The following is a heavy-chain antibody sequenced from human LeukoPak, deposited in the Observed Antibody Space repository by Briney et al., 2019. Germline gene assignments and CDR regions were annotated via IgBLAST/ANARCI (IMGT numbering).Heavy chain of an antibody. CDR2: INHSGST. Sequence: SETRSLTGAVYGRSFSGYYWRWIPQPPGKARKGMGEINHSGSTNYNPPLNSRLTISVDTSKNQFSLKLRSVTAADTAVYYCARLHRKYSTSNSIMWDYWGQGTLVTVSS. CDR1: GRSFSGYY. V-gene: IGHV4-34*01. J-gene: IGHJ4*02. CDR3: ARLHRKYSTSNSIMWDY. D-gene: IGHD6-6*01.